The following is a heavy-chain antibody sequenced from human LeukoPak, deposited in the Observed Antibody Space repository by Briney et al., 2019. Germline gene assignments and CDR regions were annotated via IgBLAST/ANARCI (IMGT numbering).Heavy chain of an antibody. CDR3: ARQSGYSYDV. J-gene: IGHJ4*02. Sequence: PGGSLRLSCAVSGFTFSNYKMHWVSQAPGKGLVWISDINHDGSSTTYADSVKGRFTVSRDNARNTLFLQVNSLRGEDTAVYYCARQSGYSYDVWGQGALVTVSS. CDR2: INHDGSST. V-gene: IGHV3-74*01. D-gene: IGHD3-22*01. CDR1: GFTFSNYK.